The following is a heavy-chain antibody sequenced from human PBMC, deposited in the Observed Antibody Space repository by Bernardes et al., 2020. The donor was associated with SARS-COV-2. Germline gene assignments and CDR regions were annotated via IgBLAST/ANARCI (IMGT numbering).Heavy chain of an antibody. J-gene: IGHJ4*02. Sequence: GGSLRLSCAASGFTFDDYAMHWVRQAPGKGLEWVSCISWNSGSIGYADSVKGRFTISRDNAKNSLYLQMNSLRAEDTALYYCAKGVGGYYDSSGNDYWGQGTLVTVSS. V-gene: IGHV3-9*01. CDR1: GFTFDDYA. CDR3: AKGVGGYYDSSGNDY. CDR2: ISWNSGSI. D-gene: IGHD3-22*01.